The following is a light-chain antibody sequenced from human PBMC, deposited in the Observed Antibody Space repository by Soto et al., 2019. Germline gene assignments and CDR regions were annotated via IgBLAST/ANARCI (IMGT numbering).Light chain of an antibody. CDR2: GAS. CDR1: QSVSSSY. J-gene: IGKJ4*01. V-gene: IGKV3-20*01. Sequence: EIVLSQSPGTLSLSPGERATLSCRASQSVSSSYLAWYQQKPGQAPRLLIYGASSRATGIPDRFSGSGSGTDFTLTISRLEAEDFAVYYCQQSGSSPLTFGGGTKVDIK. CDR3: QQSGSSPLT.